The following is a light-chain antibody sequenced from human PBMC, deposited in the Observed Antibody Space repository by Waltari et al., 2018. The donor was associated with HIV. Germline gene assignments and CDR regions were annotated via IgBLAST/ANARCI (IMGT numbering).Light chain of an antibody. J-gene: IGLJ3*02. CDR1: SSDVGSYNL. CDR3: CSYAGSSTPWV. CDR2: EVS. Sequence: QSALTQPASVSGSPGQSITISCTGTSSDVGSYNLDSWYQQHPGKAPKLMIYEVSKRPSGVSNRFSGSKSGNTASLTISGLQAEDEADYYCCSYAGSSTPWVFGGGTKLTVL. V-gene: IGLV2-23*02.